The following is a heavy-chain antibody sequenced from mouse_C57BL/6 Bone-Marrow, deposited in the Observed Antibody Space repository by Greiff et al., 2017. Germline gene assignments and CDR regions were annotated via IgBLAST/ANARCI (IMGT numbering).Heavy chain of an antibody. CDR1: GYAFTNYL. D-gene: IGHD2-2*01. J-gene: IGHJ2*01. CDR2: INPGSGGT. V-gene: IGHV1-54*01. CDR3: ARSGNGSPLYYMDY. Sequence: QVQLQQSGAELVRPGTSVKVSCKASGYAFTNYLIEWVKQRPGQGLEWIGVINPGSGGTNYNEKFKGKATLTADKSSSTAYMQLSSLTSEDSAVYFCARSGNGSPLYYMDYWGQGTTVTVSS.